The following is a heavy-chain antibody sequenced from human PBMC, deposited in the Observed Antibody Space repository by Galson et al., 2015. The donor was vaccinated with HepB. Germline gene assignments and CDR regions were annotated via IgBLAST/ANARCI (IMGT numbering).Heavy chain of an antibody. J-gene: IGHJ4*02. D-gene: IGHD3-16*01. CDR3: VRDLYDFVWGSFLH. CDR2: ISKDGNNK. Sequence: ASGFTFNTFDIHWVRQGPGTRLEWVAVISKDGNNKYYADSVKGRFSISRDNSKNTIYLQMNSLRPEDTAVYYCVRDLYDFVWGSFLHWGQGTLVTVSS. CDR1: GFTFNTFD. V-gene: IGHV3-30*03.